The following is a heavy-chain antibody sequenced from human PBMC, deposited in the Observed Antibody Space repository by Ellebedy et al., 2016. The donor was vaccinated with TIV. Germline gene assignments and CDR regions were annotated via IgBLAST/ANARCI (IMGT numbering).Heavy chain of an antibody. J-gene: IGHJ4*02. CDR3: AGRMGYFDY. D-gene: IGHD2-15*01. Sequence: MPSETLSLTCTVSGASVSRYYWSWIRQPPGKGLEWIGYISHSENANYNPSLKSRVTISLDMSKNQFSLKLSSVTAADTAVYYCAGRMGYFDYWGQGTLVTVSS. CDR2: ISHSENA. V-gene: IGHV4-59*02. CDR1: GASVSRYY.